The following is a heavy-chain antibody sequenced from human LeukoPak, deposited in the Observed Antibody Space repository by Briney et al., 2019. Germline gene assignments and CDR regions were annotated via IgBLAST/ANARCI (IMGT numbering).Heavy chain of an antibody. J-gene: IGHJ5*02. CDR2: IDYGGRT. V-gene: IGHV4-39*01. CDR1: GGSISSSYYY. CDR3: ARHARYCISTTCYGPNWFDP. Sequence: PSETLSLTCTVSGGSISSSYYYWGWIRQPPGKGPEWIGSIDYGGRTYYNPSLNSRVTISVDTSKNQFSLMVSSVTAADTAVYYCARHARYCISTTCYGPNWFDPWGQGTLVTVSS. D-gene: IGHD2-2*01.